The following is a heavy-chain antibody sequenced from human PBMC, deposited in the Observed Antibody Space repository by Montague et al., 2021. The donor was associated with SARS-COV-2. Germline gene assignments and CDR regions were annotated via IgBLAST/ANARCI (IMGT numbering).Heavy chain of an antibody. D-gene: IGHD3-9*01. CDR2: INHSGST. Sequence: SETLSLTCAVYGGSFSGYYWSWIRQPPGKGLEWIGEINHSGSTNYNPSLKSRVTISVDTSKNQFSLKLSSVTAADTAVYYCARGTQASDWLFSPGFDYWGQGTLVTVSS. V-gene: IGHV4-34*01. CDR1: GGSFSGYY. J-gene: IGHJ4*02. CDR3: ARGTQASDWLFSPGFDY.